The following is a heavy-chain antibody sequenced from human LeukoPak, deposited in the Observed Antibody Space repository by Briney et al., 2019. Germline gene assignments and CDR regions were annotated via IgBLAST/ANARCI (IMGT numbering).Heavy chain of an antibody. CDR3: ARARGDYYAIEDY. Sequence: PGGSLRLSCAASGFTFNEYSINWVRQASGKGLEWVSAISSTSSTTYYADSVKGRFTISRDNAENSVYLQMNSLRDEDTAVYYCARARGDYYAIEDYWGQGTLVTVSS. D-gene: IGHD4-17*01. CDR1: GFTFNEYS. J-gene: IGHJ4*02. CDR2: ISSTSSTT. V-gene: IGHV3-48*02.